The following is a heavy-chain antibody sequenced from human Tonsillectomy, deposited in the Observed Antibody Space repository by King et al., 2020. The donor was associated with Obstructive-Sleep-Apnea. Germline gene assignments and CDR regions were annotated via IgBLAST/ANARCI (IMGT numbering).Heavy chain of an antibody. D-gene: IGHD5-12*01. CDR2: ISYTGST. Sequence: QLQESGPGLVKPSETLSLTCTVSGGSISSYHWSWIRQPPGKGLEWSGYISYTGSTNYNPSLKSRVTISVDTSKNQFSLRLSSVTAADTALYYCARHPRHSGYDLDYFDSWGQGTLVTVSS. V-gene: IGHV4-59*08. CDR3: ARHPRHSGYDLDYFDS. CDR1: GGSISSYH. J-gene: IGHJ4*02.